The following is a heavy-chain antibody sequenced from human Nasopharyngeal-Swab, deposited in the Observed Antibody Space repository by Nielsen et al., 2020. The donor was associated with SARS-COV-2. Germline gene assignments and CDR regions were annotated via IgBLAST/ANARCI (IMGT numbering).Heavy chain of an antibody. Sequence: WIRQPPGQGLEWVAVIWYDGSNKYYADSVKGRFTISRDNSKNTLYLQMNSLRAEDTAVYYCAGSRGRDGYNYAFDIWGQGTMVTVSS. CDR2: IWYDGSNK. V-gene: IGHV3-33*01. D-gene: IGHD5-24*01. CDR3: AGSRGRDGYNYAFDI. J-gene: IGHJ3*02.